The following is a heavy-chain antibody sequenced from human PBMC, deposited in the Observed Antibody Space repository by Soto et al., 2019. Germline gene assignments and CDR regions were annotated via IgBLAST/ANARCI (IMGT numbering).Heavy chain of an antibody. V-gene: IGHV3-15*01. J-gene: IGHJ4*02. CDR3: TTHVGDVSPGSSFDY. D-gene: IGHD3-22*01. CDR1: RFTFSNAW. CDR2: IKTKSDGQTI. Sequence: PGGSLRLSCAASRFTFSNAWMSWVRQVPGKGMEWIARIKTKSDGQTIDYAAPAKGRFTISRDDSKNTLYLQMNSLKTEDTAVYYCTTHVGDVSPGSSFDYWGKGTTVTVAS.